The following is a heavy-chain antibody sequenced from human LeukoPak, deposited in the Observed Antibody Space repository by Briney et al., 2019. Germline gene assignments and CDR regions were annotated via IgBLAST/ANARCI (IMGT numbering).Heavy chain of an antibody. D-gene: IGHD3-3*01. CDR1: GYTFTGYY. J-gene: IGHJ5*02. CDR3: ARDFEFATIFGVVTPNWFDP. Sequence: ASVKVSCKASGYTFTGYYMHWVRQAPGQGLEWMGWINPNSGGTNYAQKFQGRVTMTRDTSISTAYMELSRLRSDDTAVYYCARDFEFATIFGVVTPNWFDPWGQGTLVTVSS. CDR2: INPNSGGT. V-gene: IGHV1-2*02.